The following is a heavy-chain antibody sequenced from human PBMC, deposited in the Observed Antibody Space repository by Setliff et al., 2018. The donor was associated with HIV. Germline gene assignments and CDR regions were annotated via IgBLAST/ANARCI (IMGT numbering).Heavy chain of an antibody. CDR1: GYTFSSYA. V-gene: IGHV1-69*13. CDR3: ARIRGVIADTSDI. J-gene: IGHJ3*02. D-gene: IGHD3-10*01. Sequence: VASVKVSCKASGYTFSSYAINWVRQAPGQGLEWTGGIIPVYGTPKYAQKMQGRVTITAIESTSTAYMELTSLRSDDTAVYYCARIRGVIADTSDIWGQGTMVTVSS. CDR2: IIPVYGTP.